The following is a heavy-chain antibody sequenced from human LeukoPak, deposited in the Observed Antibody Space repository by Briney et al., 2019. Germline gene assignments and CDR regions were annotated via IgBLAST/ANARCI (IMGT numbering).Heavy chain of an antibody. CDR2: INDSGRI. Sequence: SETLSLTCAVYGGSFSNYYWSWIRQPPGKGLERIGEINDSGRINYNPSLMSRVTISVDTSKNQFSLRLTSVTARDTAVYYCARRWNYGRNYYIDVWGKGATVSVSS. V-gene: IGHV4-34*01. CDR3: ARRWNYGRNYYIDV. D-gene: IGHD1-7*01. CDR1: GGSFSNYY. J-gene: IGHJ6*03.